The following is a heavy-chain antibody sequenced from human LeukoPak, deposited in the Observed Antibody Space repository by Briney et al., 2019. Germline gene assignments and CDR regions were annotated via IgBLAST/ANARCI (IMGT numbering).Heavy chain of an antibody. CDR3: ARGARGWYGIDY. V-gene: IGHV3-7*01. CDR1: GFTFSNYW. Sequence: AGGSLRLSCAASGFTFSNYWMTWVRQAPGKGLEWVANIKEDGSEKNYVDSVKGRFTISRDNAKNSLYLQMNSLRAEDTAVYYCARGARGWYGIDYWGQGTLVTVSS. J-gene: IGHJ4*02. CDR2: IKEDGSEK. D-gene: IGHD6-19*01.